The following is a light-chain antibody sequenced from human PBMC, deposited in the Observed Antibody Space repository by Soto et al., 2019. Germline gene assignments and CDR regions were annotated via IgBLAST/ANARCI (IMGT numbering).Light chain of an antibody. V-gene: IGKV3-20*01. CDR2: GAS. CDR3: QQYGTSPSWT. CDR1: QSVSSRY. J-gene: IGKJ1*01. Sequence: EIVLTQSPGTLSLSPGERATLSCRASQSVSSRYFAWYQQKPGQAPRLLIYGASSRATGIPDRFSGSGSGTDFTLTISILEPEDFAVYYCQQYGTSPSWTFGQGTKVEIK.